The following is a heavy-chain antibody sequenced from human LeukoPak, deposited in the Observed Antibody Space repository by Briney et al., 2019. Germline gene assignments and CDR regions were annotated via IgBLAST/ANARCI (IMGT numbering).Heavy chain of an antibody. D-gene: IGHD5-12*01. J-gene: IGHJ5*02. Sequence: SETLSLTCTVSGGSISSYYWSWIRQPAGKGLEWIGRIYTSGSTNYNPSLKSRVTMSVDTSKNQFSLKLSSVTAADTAVYYCAREGFYALVATYYNWFDPWGQGTLVTVSS. CDR3: AREGFYALVATYYNWFDP. V-gene: IGHV4-4*07. CDR1: GGSISSYY. CDR2: IYTSGST.